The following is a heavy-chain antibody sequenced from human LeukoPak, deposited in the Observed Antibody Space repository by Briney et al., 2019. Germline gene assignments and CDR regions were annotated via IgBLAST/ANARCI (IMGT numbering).Heavy chain of an antibody. J-gene: IGHJ3*02. V-gene: IGHV4-61*02. Sequence: SQTLSLTCTVSGGSLSSGSYYWSWIRQPAGKGLEWIGRIYTSGSTNYNPSLKSRVTISVDTSKNQFSLKLSSVTAADTAVYYCASYKGKDAFDIWGQGTMVTVSS. CDR3: ASYKGKDAFDI. CDR2: IYTSGST. CDR1: GGSLSSGSYY. D-gene: IGHD3-10*01.